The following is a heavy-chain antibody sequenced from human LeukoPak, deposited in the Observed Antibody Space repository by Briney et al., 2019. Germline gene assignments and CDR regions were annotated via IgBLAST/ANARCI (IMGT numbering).Heavy chain of an antibody. CDR1: GGSFSGYY. Sequence: SETLSLTCAVYGGSFSGYYWSWIRQPPGKGPEWIGEINHSGSTNYNPSLKSRVTISVDTYKNQFSLKLSSVTAADTAVYYCARGRYDIAYWGQGTLVTVSS. J-gene: IGHJ4*02. V-gene: IGHV4-34*01. D-gene: IGHD3-9*01. CDR2: INHSGST. CDR3: ARGRYDIAY.